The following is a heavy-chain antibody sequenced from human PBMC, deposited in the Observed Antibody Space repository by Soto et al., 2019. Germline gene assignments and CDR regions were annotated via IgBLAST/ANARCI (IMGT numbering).Heavy chain of an antibody. CDR1: GFTFSSYS. CDR3: ARSPAGDAFNV. V-gene: IGHV3-21*01. CDR2: ISSGSDYI. J-gene: IGHJ3*01. Sequence: EVPLVESGGGLVKPGGSLRLSCAASGFTFSSYSMNWVRQAPGKGLEWVSSISSGSDYIFYADSVKGRFTISRDNAKNSLFLQMNSLTAEDTAVYYCARSPAGDAFNVWGQGTVVTVSS.